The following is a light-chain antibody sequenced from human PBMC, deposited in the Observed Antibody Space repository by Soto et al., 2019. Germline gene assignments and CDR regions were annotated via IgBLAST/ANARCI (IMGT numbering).Light chain of an antibody. Sequence: DIQMTKSPSTWSASVGNTLTVTCRPSQSVSGWLAWYQQKPGEAPKLLIYDASALPRGVPSRFSGSGSGTKFTLTIASLQPDDFATYYCQQYNSYSEAFGQGTKVDIK. J-gene: IGKJ1*01. CDR3: QQYNSYSEA. CDR1: QSVSGW. CDR2: DAS. V-gene: IGKV1-5*01.